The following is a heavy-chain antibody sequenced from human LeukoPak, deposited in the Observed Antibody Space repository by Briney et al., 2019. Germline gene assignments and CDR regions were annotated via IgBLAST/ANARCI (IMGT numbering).Heavy chain of an antibody. V-gene: IGHV4-34*01. CDR1: GGSFSGYY. D-gene: IGHD6-19*01. CDR3: ARGRINSSGWHPDPPFDY. CDR2: INHSGST. Sequence: SETLSLTCAVYGGSFSGYYWSWIRQPPGKGLEWIGEINHSGSTNYNPSLKSRVTISVDTSKNQFSLKLSSVTAADTAVYYCARGRINSSGWHPDPPFDYWGQGTLVTVSS. J-gene: IGHJ4*02.